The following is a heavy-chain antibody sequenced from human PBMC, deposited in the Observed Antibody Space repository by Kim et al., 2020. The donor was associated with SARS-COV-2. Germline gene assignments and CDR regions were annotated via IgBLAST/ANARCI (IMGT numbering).Heavy chain of an antibody. CDR3: AKRGGGGEEGGGLANW. Sequence: GGSLRLSCVASGFTFNSSSMGWVRQAPGKGLEWVSSISSRGGTSYYADSVKGRFTISRDISRSTLLLQMNSLRAEDTAVYFCAKRGGGGEEGGGLANW. V-gene: IGHV3-23*01. J-gene: IGHJ5*01. CDR1: GFTFNSSS. CDR2: ISSRGGTS. D-gene: IGHD3-16*01.